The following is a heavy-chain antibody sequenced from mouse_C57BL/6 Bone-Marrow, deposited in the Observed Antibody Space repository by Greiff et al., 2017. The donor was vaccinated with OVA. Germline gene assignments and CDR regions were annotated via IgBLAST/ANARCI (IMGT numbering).Heavy chain of an antibody. Sequence: QVQLQQSGPELVKPGASVKISCKASGYAFSSSWMNWVKQRPGKGLEWIGRIYPGDGDTNYNGKFKGKATLTADKSSSTAYMQLSSLTSEDSAVYFCARESDYYGSSGGFDYWGQGTTLTVSS. V-gene: IGHV1-82*01. J-gene: IGHJ2*01. D-gene: IGHD1-1*01. CDR2: IYPGDGDT. CDR1: GYAFSSSW. CDR3: ARESDYYGSSGGFDY.